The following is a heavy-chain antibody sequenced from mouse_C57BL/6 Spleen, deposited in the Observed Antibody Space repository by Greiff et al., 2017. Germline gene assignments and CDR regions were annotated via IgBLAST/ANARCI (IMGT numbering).Heavy chain of an antibody. CDR3: ARSGYDYDERAY. V-gene: IGHV1-55*01. D-gene: IGHD2-4*01. Sequence: VQLQQPGAELVKPGASVKMSCKASGYTFTSYWITWVKQRPGQGLEWIGDIYPGSGSTNYNEKFKSKATLTVDTSSSTAYMQLSSLTSEDSAVYYCARSGYDYDERAYWGQGTLVTVSA. CDR1: GYTFTSYW. CDR2: IYPGSGST. J-gene: IGHJ3*01.